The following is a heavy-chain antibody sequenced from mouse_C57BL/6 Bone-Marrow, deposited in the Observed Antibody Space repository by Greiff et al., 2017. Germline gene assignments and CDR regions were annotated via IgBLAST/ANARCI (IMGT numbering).Heavy chain of an antibody. CDR1: GFTFSDAW. V-gene: IGHV6-6*01. Sequence: DVMLVESGGGLVQPGGSMKLSCAASGFTFSDAWMDWVRQSPEKGLEWVAEIRNKANNHATYYAESVKGRFTISRDDSKSSVYLQMNSLRAEDTGIYYCTRLCYGNPYYYAMDYWGQGTSVTVSS. CDR2: IRNKANNHAT. CDR3: TRLCYGNPYYYAMDY. D-gene: IGHD2-1*01. J-gene: IGHJ4*01.